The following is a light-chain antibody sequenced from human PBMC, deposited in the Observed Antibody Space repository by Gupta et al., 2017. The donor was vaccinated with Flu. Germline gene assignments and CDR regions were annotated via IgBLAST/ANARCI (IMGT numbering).Light chain of an antibody. CDR1: SSDVGGDNY. J-gene: IGLJ2*01. CDR2: EVS. Sequence: QSALTQPPSASGSPGPSVIISCTGTSSDVGGDNYVSWYQQHPGKAPKLMIYEVSKRPSGVPDRFSGSKSGNTASLTVSGLQAEDEADYYCSSYAGSNSVVFGGGTKLTVL. CDR3: SSYAGSNSVV. V-gene: IGLV2-8*01.